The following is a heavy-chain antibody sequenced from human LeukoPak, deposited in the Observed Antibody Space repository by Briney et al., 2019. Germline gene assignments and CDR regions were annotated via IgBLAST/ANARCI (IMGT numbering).Heavy chain of an antibody. CDR3: ARDQGSMIVVRTTNWYFDL. V-gene: IGHV3-64*01. CDR2: ISLTGDST. J-gene: IGHJ2*01. Sequence: GGSLRLSCAASGFTLSNHAMHWVRQGPGKGLEYVSAISLTGDSTYYANSVKGRFTISRDDSKNTLYLQMGSLQTEDMAVYYCARDQGSMIVVRTTNWYFDLWGRGTLVTVSS. CDR1: GFTLSNHA. D-gene: IGHD3-22*01.